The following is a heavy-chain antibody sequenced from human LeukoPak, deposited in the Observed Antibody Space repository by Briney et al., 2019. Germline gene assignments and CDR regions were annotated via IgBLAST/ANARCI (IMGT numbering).Heavy chain of an antibody. CDR2: ISFDGSNK. Sequence: GGSLRLSCAASGFTFNTYGMHWVRQAPGKGLEWVAIISFDGSNKYYADSVKGRFTISRDSSKNTLYLQMNSLRAEDTAVYYCAKGRRYNILTGYYVSEVDPWGQGILVTVSS. D-gene: IGHD3-9*01. V-gene: IGHV3-30*18. CDR3: AKGRRYNILTGYYVSEVDP. J-gene: IGHJ5*02. CDR1: GFTFNTYG.